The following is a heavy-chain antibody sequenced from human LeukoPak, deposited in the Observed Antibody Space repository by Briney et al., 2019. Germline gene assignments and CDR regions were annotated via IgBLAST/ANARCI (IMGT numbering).Heavy chain of an antibody. CDR3: ASGPRGFYYYYGMDV. J-gene: IGHJ6*02. D-gene: IGHD5-12*01. V-gene: IGHV4-4*07. CDR1: GGSISSYY. Sequence: SETLSLTCTVSGGSISSYYWSWIRQPAGKGLEWIGRIYTSGSTNYNPSLKSRVTMSVDTSKNQFSLKLSSVTAADTAVSHCASGPRGFYYYYGMDVWGQGTTVTVSS. CDR2: IYTSGST.